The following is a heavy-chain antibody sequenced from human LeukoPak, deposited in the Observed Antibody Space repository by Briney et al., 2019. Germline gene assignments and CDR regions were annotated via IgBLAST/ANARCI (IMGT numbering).Heavy chain of an antibody. CDR1: GLALSSYS. V-gene: IGHV3-48*01. CDR3: ARKGSVAGPQGDYYYYYYMDV. Sequence: GGSLRLSCAASGLALSSYSMNWVRQAPGKGLEWVSYISSSTNIIYYADSVKGRFTISRDNAKNSLYLQMNSLRAEDTAVYYCARKGSVAGPQGDYYYYYYMDVWGKGTTVTISS. CDR2: ISSSTNII. J-gene: IGHJ6*03. D-gene: IGHD6-19*01.